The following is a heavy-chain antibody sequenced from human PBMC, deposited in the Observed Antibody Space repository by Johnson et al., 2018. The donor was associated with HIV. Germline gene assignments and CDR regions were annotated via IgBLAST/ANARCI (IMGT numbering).Heavy chain of an antibody. CDR2: IKQDGSNK. CDR1: GFTFSSYW. V-gene: IGHV3-7*01. Sequence: VQLVESGGGLVQPGGSLRLSCAASGFTFSSYWMSWVRQAPGKGLEWVANIKQDGSNKYYADSVKGRFTISRDNSKNTLYLQMNSLRAEDTAVYYCAREWELLGSAFDIWGQGTMVTVSS. J-gene: IGHJ3*02. CDR3: AREWELLGSAFDI. D-gene: IGHD1-26*01.